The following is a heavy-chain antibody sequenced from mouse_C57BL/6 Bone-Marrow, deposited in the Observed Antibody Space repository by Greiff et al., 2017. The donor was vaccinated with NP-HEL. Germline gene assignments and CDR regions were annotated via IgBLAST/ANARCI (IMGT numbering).Heavy chain of an antibody. CDR3: AVPAFDYGKAY. CDR1: GYTFTSYW. D-gene: IGHD2-4*01. CDR2: IDPSDSYT. J-gene: IGHJ3*01. V-gene: IGHV1-50*01. Sequence: QVQLQQSGAELVKPGASVKLSCKASGYTFTSYWMQWVKQRPGQGLEWIGEIDPSDSYTNYNQKFKGKATLTVDTSSSTAYMQLSSLTSEDSAVYYCAVPAFDYGKAYWGQGTLVTVSA.